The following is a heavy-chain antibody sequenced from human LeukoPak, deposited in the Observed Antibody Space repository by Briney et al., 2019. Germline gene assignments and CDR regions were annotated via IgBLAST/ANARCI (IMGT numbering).Heavy chain of an antibody. CDR1: GGSISSGSYY. J-gene: IGHJ4*02. D-gene: IGHD5-24*01. V-gene: IGHV4-61*02. CDR3: AREIVEMAALKIDY. CDR2: IYTSGST. Sequence: TLSLTCTVSGGSISSGSYYWSWIRQPAGKGLEWIGRIYTSGSTNYNPSLKSRVTISVDTSKNQFSLKLSSVTAEDTAVYYCAREIVEMAALKIDYWGQGTLVTVSS.